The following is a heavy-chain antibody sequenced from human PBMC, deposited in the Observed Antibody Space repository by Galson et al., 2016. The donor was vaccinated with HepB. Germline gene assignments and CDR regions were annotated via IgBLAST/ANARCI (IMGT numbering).Heavy chain of an antibody. Sequence: SLRLSCAASGFTFSQYGMHWVRQAPGKGLEWVAVIAYDGSIKHYADSVKGRFTVSRDNSRNTLDLQVDSLRAEDTAVYYCAREFFERAGPNYFDYWGQGALVPVFS. CDR2: IAYDGSIK. D-gene: IGHD6-19*01. J-gene: IGHJ4*02. CDR1: GFTFSQYG. CDR3: AREFFERAGPNYFDY. V-gene: IGHV3-30*03.